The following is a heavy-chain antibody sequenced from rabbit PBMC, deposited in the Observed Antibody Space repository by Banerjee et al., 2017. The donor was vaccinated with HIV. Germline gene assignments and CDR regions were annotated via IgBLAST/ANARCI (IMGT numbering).Heavy chain of an antibody. D-gene: IGHD6-1*01. CDR3: ARGDYTYGYTDYGQPIYFNL. V-gene: IGHV1S7*01. J-gene: IGHJ4*01. CDR2: IDPIFGTT. CDR1: GIDFSLYY. Sequence: QLVESGGGLVQPGGSLKLSCKASGIDFSLYYMSWVRQAPGKGLEWIGYIDPIFGTTYYATWVDGRFTISSHNAQNTLWLQLNSLTAADTATYFCARGDYTYGYTDYGQPIYFNLWGPGTLVTV.